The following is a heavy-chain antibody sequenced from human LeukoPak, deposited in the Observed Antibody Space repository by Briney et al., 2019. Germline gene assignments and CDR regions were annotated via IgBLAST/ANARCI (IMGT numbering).Heavy chain of an antibody. J-gene: IGHJ4*02. CDR3: ARRYCSGGSCCSDY. CDR1: GFPFSSYA. CDR2: ISFDGRNK. Sequence: GGSLRLSCAASGFPFSSYAMHWVRQAPGKGLEGVAVISFDGRNKHYTDSVEGRFTISRDNSKNTLYLQMDSLRVDDTAVYYCARRYCSGGSCCSDYWGQGTLVTVSS. V-gene: IGHV3-30*04. D-gene: IGHD2-15*01.